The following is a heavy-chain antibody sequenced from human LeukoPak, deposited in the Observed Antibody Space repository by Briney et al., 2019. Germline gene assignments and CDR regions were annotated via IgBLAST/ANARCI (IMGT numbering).Heavy chain of an antibody. CDR2: IKQDGNEK. CDR3: ARAMTGYSYILEH. CDR1: GFTFSSYW. Sequence: GGSLRLSCAASGFTFSSYWMSWVRQAPGKGLEWVANIKQDGNEKYYVDSVKDRFTISRDNAKNSLYLQMNSLRAEDTAVYYCARAMTGYSYILEHWGQGTLVTVSS. D-gene: IGHD5-18*01. J-gene: IGHJ4*02. V-gene: IGHV3-7*03.